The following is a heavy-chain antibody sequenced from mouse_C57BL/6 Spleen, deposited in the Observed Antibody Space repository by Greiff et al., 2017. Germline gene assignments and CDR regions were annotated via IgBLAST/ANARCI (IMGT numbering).Heavy chain of an antibody. CDR2: IYPGDGDT. Sequence: VKLVESGAELVKPGASVKISCKASGYAFSSYWMNWVKQRPGKGLEWIGQIYPGDGDTNYNGKFKGKATLTADKSSSTAYMQLSSLTSEDSAVYFCARSGYGSSPFDYWGQGTTLTVSS. CDR1: GYAFSSYW. D-gene: IGHD1-1*01. CDR3: ARSGYGSSPFDY. J-gene: IGHJ2*01. V-gene: IGHV1-80*01.